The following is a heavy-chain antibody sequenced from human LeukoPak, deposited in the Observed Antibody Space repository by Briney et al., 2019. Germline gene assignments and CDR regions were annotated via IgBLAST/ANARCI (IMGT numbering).Heavy chain of an antibody. V-gene: IGHV5-51*01. Sequence: GESLKISCKGSGYSFTNHWIGWVRQMPGKGLEWMGIIYPGDSGTRFSPSFQGQVTISADKSISTACLQWSSLKASDTAMYYCARHAPYGSGSYYSGMDVWGKGTTVTVSS. J-gene: IGHJ6*04. CDR3: ARHAPYGSGSYYSGMDV. CDR2: IYPGDSGT. CDR1: GYSFTNHW. D-gene: IGHD3-10*01.